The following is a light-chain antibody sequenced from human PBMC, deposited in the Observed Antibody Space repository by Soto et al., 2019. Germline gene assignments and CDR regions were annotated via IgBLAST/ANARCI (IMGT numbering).Light chain of an antibody. CDR1: QSVSLS. CDR2: DAS. V-gene: IGKV3-11*01. CDR3: QGRTGWPPWT. J-gene: IGKJ1*01. Sequence: TLSLSPGGRATLSCRASQSVSLSLAWYQQKPGQAPRLLIYDASKRASGFPARFSGSGSGTDFTLTISSLEPEDFAVYYCQGRTGWPPWTFGQGSKVDIK.